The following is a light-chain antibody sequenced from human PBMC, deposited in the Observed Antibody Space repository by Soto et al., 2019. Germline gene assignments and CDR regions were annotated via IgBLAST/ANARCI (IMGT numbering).Light chain of an antibody. CDR1: QSVSSSY. CDR3: QQRSNWPPFT. Sequence: EIVLTQSPGTLSLSPGERATLSCRASQSVSSSYLAWYQQKPGQAPRLLIYGASSRATDIPARFSGSGSGTDFTLTISSLEPEDFAVYYCQQRSNWPPFTFGQGTRLEI. J-gene: IGKJ5*01. V-gene: IGKV3D-20*02. CDR2: GAS.